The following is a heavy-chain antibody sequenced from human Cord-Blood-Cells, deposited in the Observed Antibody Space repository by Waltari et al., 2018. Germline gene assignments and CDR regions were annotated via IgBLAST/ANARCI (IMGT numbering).Heavy chain of an antibody. CDR3: ARLEREVGATSYYFDY. CDR2: IYPGDSDT. J-gene: IGHJ4*02. D-gene: IGHD1-26*01. CDR1: GYSFTSYW. Sequence: EVQLVQSGAEVKKPGESLKISCKGSGYSFTSYWIGWVRQMPGKGLEWMGIIYPGDSDTRYSPSFQGQVTISADKSISTAYLQWSSLKASDTAMYYCARLEREVGATSYYFDYWGQGTLVTVSS. V-gene: IGHV5-51*01.